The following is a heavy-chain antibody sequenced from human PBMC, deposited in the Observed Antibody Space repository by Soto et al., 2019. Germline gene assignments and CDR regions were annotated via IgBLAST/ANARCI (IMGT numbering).Heavy chain of an antibody. CDR2: ISYDGSNK. CDR3: AGVPYYYDSSGYLVTG. Sequence: HPGGSLRLSCAASGFTFSSYATHWVRQAPGKGLEWVAVISYDGSNKYYADSVKGRFTISRDNSKNTLYLQLNSLRAEDTAVYYCAGVPYYYDSSGYLVTGWGQGTLVTVSS. D-gene: IGHD3-22*01. CDR1: GFTFSSYA. V-gene: IGHV3-30-3*01. J-gene: IGHJ4*02.